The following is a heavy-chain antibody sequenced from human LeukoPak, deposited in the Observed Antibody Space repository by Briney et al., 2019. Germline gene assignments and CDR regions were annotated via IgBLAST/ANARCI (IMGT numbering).Heavy chain of an antibody. J-gene: IGHJ5*02. CDR1: GYTFTSYY. V-gene: IGHV1-46*01. D-gene: IGHD5-12*01. Sequence: GASVKVSCKASGYTFTSYYMYWVRQAPGQGLEWMGIINPSGGSTSYAHKFQGRVTMTRETSTSTVYMELSSLRSEDTAGYYCARFSGYDTVEGLDPWGQGTLVTVSS. CDR3: ARFSGYDTVEGLDP. CDR2: INPSGGST.